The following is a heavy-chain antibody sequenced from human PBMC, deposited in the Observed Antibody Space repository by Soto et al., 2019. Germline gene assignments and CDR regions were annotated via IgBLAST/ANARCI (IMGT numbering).Heavy chain of an antibody. CDR1: GYTFINHG. CDR2: VSGSNGNT. J-gene: IGHJ4*02. Sequence: QVQLGQSEAEVKKPGASVKVSCEASGYTFINHGISWVRQAPGQGLEWMGWVSGSNGNTKYAQKFQGRVTMTTETSTSTAHMDLRNLRSDDTAVYFCARDFYPLAYYFAPWGQGTLVTVSS. V-gene: IGHV1-18*04. CDR3: ARDFYPLAYYFAP.